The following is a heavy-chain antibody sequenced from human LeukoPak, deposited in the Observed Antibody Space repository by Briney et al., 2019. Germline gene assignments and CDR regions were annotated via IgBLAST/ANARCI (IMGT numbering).Heavy chain of an antibody. CDR2: IYYSGST. CDR1: GGSISSYY. V-gene: IGHV4-59*08. D-gene: IGHD6-19*01. J-gene: IGHJ4*02. CDR3: ARSSGWYRNFDY. Sequence: SETLSLTCAVYGGSISSYYWSWIRQPPGKGLEWIGYIYYSGSTNYNPSLKSRVTISVDTSKNQFSLKLSSVTAADTAVYYCARSSGWYRNFDYWGQGTLVTVSS.